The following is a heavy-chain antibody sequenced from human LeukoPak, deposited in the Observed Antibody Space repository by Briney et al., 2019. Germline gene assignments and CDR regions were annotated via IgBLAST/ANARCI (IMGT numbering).Heavy chain of an antibody. CDR3: ARIAVAGNWFDP. J-gene: IGHJ5*02. D-gene: IGHD6-19*01. CDR2: IYHSGST. Sequence: SETLSLTCTVSGYSISSGYYWGWIRQPPGKGLEWIGSIYHSGSTYYNPSLKSRVTISVDTSKNQFSLKLSSMTAADTAVYYCARIAVAGNWFDPWGQGTLVTVSS. CDR1: GYSISSGYY. V-gene: IGHV4-38-2*02.